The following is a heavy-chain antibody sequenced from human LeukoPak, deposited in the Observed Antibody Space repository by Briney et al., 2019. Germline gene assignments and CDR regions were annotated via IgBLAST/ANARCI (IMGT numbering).Heavy chain of an antibody. V-gene: IGHV3-20*04. CDR2: INWNGGST. CDR3: ARERTHYYDSNPDYLDY. D-gene: IGHD3-22*01. Sequence: PGGSLRLSCAPSGFTFDDYGMSWVRQAPGKGLEWVSGINWNGGSTGYADSVKGRFTISRDNAKNSLYLQMNSLRAGDTALYYCARERTHYYDSNPDYLDYWGQGTLVTVSS. J-gene: IGHJ4*02. CDR1: GFTFDDYG.